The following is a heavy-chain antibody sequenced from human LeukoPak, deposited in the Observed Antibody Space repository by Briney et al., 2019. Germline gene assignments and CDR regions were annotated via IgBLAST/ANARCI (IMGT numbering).Heavy chain of an antibody. D-gene: IGHD3-22*01. CDR3: ARPSYDSSGYGGDSFDY. CDR2: IRYDGSNK. V-gene: IGHV3-30*02. J-gene: IGHJ4*02. CDR1: GFTFSSYG. Sequence: GGSLRLSCAASGFTFSSYGMHWVRQAPGKGLEWVAFIRYDGSNKYYADSVKGRFTISRDNSKNTLYLQMNSLRAEDTAVYYCARPSYDSSGYGGDSFDYWGQGTLVTVSS.